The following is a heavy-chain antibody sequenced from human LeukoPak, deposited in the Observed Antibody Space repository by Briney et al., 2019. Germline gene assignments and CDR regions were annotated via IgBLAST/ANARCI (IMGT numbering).Heavy chain of an antibody. CDR3: ARHDSWNNDNWFDP. V-gene: IGHV3-64*04. CDR1: GFTFSSYA. D-gene: IGHD1/OR15-1a*01. CDR2: ISSNGGST. J-gene: IGHJ5*02. Sequence: GGSLRLSCSASGFTFSSYAMHWVRQAPGKGLEYVSAISSNGGSTYYADSVKGRFTISRDNSKNTLYLQMNSLRAEDTAVYYCARHDSWNNDNWFDPWGHGTLVTVSS.